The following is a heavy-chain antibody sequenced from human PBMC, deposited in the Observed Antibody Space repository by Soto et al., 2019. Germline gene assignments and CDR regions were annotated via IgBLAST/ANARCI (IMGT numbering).Heavy chain of an antibody. CDR3: ARDALGYCSSTSCYETDV. J-gene: IGHJ6*02. CDR2: IWYDGSNK. Sequence: GGSLRLSCAASGFTFSSYGMHWVRQAPGKGLEWVAVIWYDGSNKYNADSVKGRFTISRDNSKNTLYLQMNSLRAEDTAVYYCARDALGYCSSTSCYETDVWGQGTTVTVSS. CDR1: GFTFSSYG. V-gene: IGHV3-33*01. D-gene: IGHD2-2*01.